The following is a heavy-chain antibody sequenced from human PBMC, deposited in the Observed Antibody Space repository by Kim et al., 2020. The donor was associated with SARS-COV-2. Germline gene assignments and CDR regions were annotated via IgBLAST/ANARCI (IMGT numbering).Heavy chain of an antibody. CDR1: GGSISSGGYY. D-gene: IGHD3-10*01. CDR3: ARGGYYYGSGSYLLDY. J-gene: IGHJ4*02. Sequence: SETLSLTCTVSGGSISSGGYYWSWIRQYPGKGLEWIGYIYYSGSTYYNPSLKSRVTISVDTSKNQFSLKLSSVTAADTAVYYCARGGYYYGSGSYLLDYWGQGTLVTVSS. CDR2: IYYSGST. V-gene: IGHV4-31*03.